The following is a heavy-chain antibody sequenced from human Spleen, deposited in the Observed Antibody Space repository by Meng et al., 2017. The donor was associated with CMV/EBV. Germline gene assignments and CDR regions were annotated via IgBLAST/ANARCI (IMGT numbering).Heavy chain of an antibody. Sequence: GGSLRLSCAASGFTFSSYTMNWVRQAPGKGLEWVSSISSGSEYIYYADSVKGRFTISRDNAKNSLYLQMNSLRVEDTAVYYCARDRSRNDYVWGSYRYDAFDIWGQGTMVTVSS. V-gene: IGHV3-21*01. CDR1: GFTFSSYT. J-gene: IGHJ3*02. CDR3: ARDRSRNDYVWGSYRYDAFDI. D-gene: IGHD3-16*02. CDR2: ISSGSEYI.